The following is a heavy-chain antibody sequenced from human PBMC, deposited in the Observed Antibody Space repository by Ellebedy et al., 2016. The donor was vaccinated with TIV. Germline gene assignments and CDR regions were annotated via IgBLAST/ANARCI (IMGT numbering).Heavy chain of an antibody. Sequence: GGSLRLXCAASGFTFSRYNMNWVRQAPGKGLEWVSFISSSSSDIYYADSVKGRFTISRDNAKNSLYLQVNSLRAEDTAVYYCVGTVTHPRDYSYYYMDVWGKGTTVTVS. J-gene: IGHJ6*03. CDR2: ISSSSSDI. D-gene: IGHD4-11*01. CDR3: VGTVTHPRDYSYYYMDV. CDR1: GFTFSRYN. V-gene: IGHV3-21*01.